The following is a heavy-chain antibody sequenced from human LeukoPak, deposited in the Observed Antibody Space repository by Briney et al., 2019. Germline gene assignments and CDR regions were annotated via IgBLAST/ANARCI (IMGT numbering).Heavy chain of an antibody. CDR2: IKQDGGEK. CDR1: GFSFSTYW. V-gene: IGHV3-7*01. Sequence: GGSLRLSCTASGFSFSTYWMSWVRQAPGKGLEWVANIKQDGGEKYYVESVKGRFTISRANAKNSLYLQMNSLRAEDTAVYYCARPYCSSTSCYNIVFDYWGQGTLVTVSS. CDR3: ARPYCSSTSCYNIVFDY. D-gene: IGHD2-2*02. J-gene: IGHJ4*02.